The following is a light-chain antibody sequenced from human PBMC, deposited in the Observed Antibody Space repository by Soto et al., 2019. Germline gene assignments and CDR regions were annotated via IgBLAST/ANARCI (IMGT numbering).Light chain of an antibody. CDR2: GAS. CDR1: QSINSN. V-gene: IGKV3-15*01. CDR3: QQYNNWPPYT. Sequence: ERVMTQSPATLSVSPGERATLSCRASQSINSNLAWYQQRPGQAPRLLIYGASTRATGIPARFSGSGSGAEFTLTISSLQSEDFAVYYCQQYNNWPPYTFGQGTKLEI. J-gene: IGKJ2*01.